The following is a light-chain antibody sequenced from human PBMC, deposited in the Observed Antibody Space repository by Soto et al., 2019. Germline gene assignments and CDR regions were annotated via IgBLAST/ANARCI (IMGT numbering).Light chain of an antibody. CDR3: QQSYSTLWT. Sequence: DIQMTQSPSSLSASVGDRVTITCRASQSISSYLNWYQQKPGKAPKLLIDAASILQSGVPSRFNGSGSGTDSTLTISSLQPEDFATYYCQQSYSTLWTFGQGTKVEIK. CDR1: QSISSY. CDR2: AAS. V-gene: IGKV1-39*01. J-gene: IGKJ1*01.